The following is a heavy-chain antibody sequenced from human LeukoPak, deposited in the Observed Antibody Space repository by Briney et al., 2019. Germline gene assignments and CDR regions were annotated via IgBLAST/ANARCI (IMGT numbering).Heavy chain of an antibody. D-gene: IGHD3-22*01. J-gene: IGHJ4*02. CDR3: ARKFYYDRIVYYSLDY. CDR1: GYTFTTYG. V-gene: IGHV1-18*01. Sequence: ASVKVSCKASGYTFTTYGISWVRQAPGQGLEWMGWISTYNGNTNYAQKIQGRVTMTTDTSTSTAYMELRSLRSDDTAVYYCARKFYYDRIVYYSLDYWGQGTLVTVSS. CDR2: ISTYNGNT.